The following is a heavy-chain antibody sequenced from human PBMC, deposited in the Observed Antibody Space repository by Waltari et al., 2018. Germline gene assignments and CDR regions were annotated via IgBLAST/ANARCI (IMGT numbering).Heavy chain of an antibody. CDR3: AKDSSGSYYGSGGSDY. Sequence: QVQLVESGGGVVQPGRSLRLSCAASGFTFSSYGMHWVRQAPGKGLEWVAVIWYDGSNKYYADSVKGRFTISRDNSKNTLYLQMNSLRAEDTAVYYCAKDSSGSYYGSGGSDYWGQGTLVTVSS. D-gene: IGHD3-10*01. CDR1: GFTFSSYG. J-gene: IGHJ4*02. CDR2: IWYDGSNK. V-gene: IGHV3-33*06.